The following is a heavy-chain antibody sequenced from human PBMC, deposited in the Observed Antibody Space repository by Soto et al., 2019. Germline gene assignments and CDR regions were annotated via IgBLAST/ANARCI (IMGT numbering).Heavy chain of an antibody. V-gene: IGHV3-21*01. J-gene: IGHJ4*02. CDR3: ARDQPGYSYGYGLGY. Sequence: EVQLVESWGGLVKPGGSLRLSCAASGFTFSSYSMNWVRQAPGKGLEWVSSISSSSSYIYYADSVKGRFTISRDNAKNSLYLQMNSLRAEDTAVYYCARDQPGYSYGYGLGYWGQGTQVTVSS. CDR2: ISSSSSYI. CDR1: GFTFSSYS. D-gene: IGHD5-18*01.